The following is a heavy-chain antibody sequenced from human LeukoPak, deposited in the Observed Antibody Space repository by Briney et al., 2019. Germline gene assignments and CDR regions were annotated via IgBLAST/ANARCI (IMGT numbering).Heavy chain of an antibody. CDR2: IKQDGSEK. J-gene: IGHJ6*03. D-gene: IGHD3-10*01. Sequence: GGSLRLSCAPSGFTFSSYWMSWVRQAPGKGLEWVANIKQDGSEKYYVDSVKSRFTISRDNAKNSLYLRMNSLRAEDTAVYYCAREVRYYYYYMDVWGKGTTVTVSS. CDR1: GFTFSSYW. V-gene: IGHV3-7*01. CDR3: AREVRYYYYYMDV.